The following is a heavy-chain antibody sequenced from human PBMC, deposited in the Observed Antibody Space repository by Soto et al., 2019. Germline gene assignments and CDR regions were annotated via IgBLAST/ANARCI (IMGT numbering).Heavy chain of an antibody. CDR2: IYYTGST. Sequence: PSETLSLTCSVSGASIRSGGYYWSWFRQSPGKGLEWIGHIYYTGSTFYSPSLKSRLTISLDTSKNQFSLDLRSVTAADTAMYYCARIEMASIKWGRGTLVTVSS. J-gene: IGHJ4*02. CDR1: GASIRSGGYY. V-gene: IGHV4-31*03. CDR3: ARIEMASIK.